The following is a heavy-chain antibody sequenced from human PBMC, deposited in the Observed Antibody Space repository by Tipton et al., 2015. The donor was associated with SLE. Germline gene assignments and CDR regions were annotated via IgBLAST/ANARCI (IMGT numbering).Heavy chain of an antibody. J-gene: IGHJ4*02. D-gene: IGHD6-13*01. V-gene: IGHV1-46*01. CDR2: INPSGGST. Sequence: QVQLVQSGAEVKKPGASVKVSCKASGYTFTSYYMHWVRQAPGQGLEWMGIINPSGGSTSYAQKFQGRVTMIRDTSTSTVYMELSSLRSEDTAVYYCARRAAAGPLDYWGQGTLVTVSS. CDR3: ARRAAAGPLDY. CDR1: GYTFTSYY.